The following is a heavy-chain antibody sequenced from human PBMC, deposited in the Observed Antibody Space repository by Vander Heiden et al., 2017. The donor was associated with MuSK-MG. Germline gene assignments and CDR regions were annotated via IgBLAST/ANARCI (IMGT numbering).Heavy chain of an antibody. J-gene: IGHJ3*02. Sequence: HVQLAQFGAEVKKPGSPVKVSSKASGGTVSSNASSWLRQAPGQGLEWMGGINPILGIANYAQKFQGRVTITADESTSTAYMELSSLRSEDTAVYYCAREVGGYYDSSGYYTFDAFDIWGQGTMVTVSS. D-gene: IGHD3-22*01. CDR2: INPILGIA. V-gene: IGHV1-69*04. CDR1: GGTVSSNA. CDR3: AREVGGYYDSSGYYTFDAFDI.